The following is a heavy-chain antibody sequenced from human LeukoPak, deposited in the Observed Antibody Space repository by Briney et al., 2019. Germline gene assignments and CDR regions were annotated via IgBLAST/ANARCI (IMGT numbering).Heavy chain of an antibody. CDR2: IYYSGST. CDR1: GGSISSYY. V-gene: IGHV4-59*01. Sequence: SETLSLTCTVSGGSISSYYWSWTRQPPGKGLEWIGYIYYSGSTNYKPSLKSRVTISVDTSKNQFSLKLSSVTAADTAVYYCARGGSYGSGTDLRLDPWAREPWSPSPQ. D-gene: IGHD3-10*01. J-gene: IGHJ5*02. CDR3: ARGGSYGSGTDLRLDP.